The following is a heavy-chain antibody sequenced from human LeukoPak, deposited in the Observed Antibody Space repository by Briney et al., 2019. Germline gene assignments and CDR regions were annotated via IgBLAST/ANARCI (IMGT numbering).Heavy chain of an antibody. CDR2: IYHSGST. CDR1: GYSISSGYY. D-gene: IGHD2-2*01. J-gene: IGHJ5*02. CDR3: ARGAGIVVVPAANWFDP. V-gene: IGHV4-38-2*01. Sequence: SETLSLTCAASGYSISSGYYWGWIRQPPGKGLEWIGSIYHSGSTYYNPSLKSRVTISVDTSKNQFSLKLSSVTAADTAVYYCARGAGIVVVPAANWFDPWGQGTLVTVSS.